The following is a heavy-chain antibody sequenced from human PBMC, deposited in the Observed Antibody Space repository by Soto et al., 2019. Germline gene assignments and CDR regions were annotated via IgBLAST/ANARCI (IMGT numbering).Heavy chain of an antibody. D-gene: IGHD3-10*01. CDR2: ISGSGGST. CDR1: GFTFSSYA. CDR3: AKDPLKGSGSYYNPPHWYFDL. J-gene: IGHJ2*01. Sequence: EVQLLESGGGLVQPGGSLRLSCAASGFTFSSYAMSWVRQAPGKGLEWVSAISGSGGSTYYADSVKGRFTISRDNSKNTLYLQMNSLRAEDTAVYYCAKDPLKGSGSYYNPPHWYFDLWGRGTLVTVSS. V-gene: IGHV3-23*01.